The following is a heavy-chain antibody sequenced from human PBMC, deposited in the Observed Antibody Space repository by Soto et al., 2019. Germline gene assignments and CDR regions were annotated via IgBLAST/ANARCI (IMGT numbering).Heavy chain of an antibody. Sequence: QLQLQESGPGLVKPSETLSLTCTVSGGSISSSSYYWGWIRQPPGKGLEWIGSIYYSGSTYYNPSLKSRVTISVDTSKNQFSLKLSSVTAEDTAVYYCARGHSSGWYYEGQFDYWGQGTLVTVSS. CDR1: GGSISSSSYY. J-gene: IGHJ4*02. V-gene: IGHV4-39*01. CDR2: IYYSGST. D-gene: IGHD6-19*01. CDR3: ARGHSSGWYYEGQFDY.